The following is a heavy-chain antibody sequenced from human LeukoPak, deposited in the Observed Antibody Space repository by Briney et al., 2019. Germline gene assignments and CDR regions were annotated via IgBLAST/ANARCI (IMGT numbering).Heavy chain of an antibody. V-gene: IGHV3-33*01. D-gene: IGHD3-22*01. CDR3: ARDFGFSPSSGYSFDY. CDR2: IWYDGSNR. J-gene: IGHJ4*02. CDR1: GFTFSRYG. Sequence: GGSLRLSCAAPGFTFSRYGMHWVRQAPGKGLEWVAVIWYDGSNRQYVDSVKGRFTISRDNSKNTLYLQMNSLRADDTAVYYCARDFGFSPSSGYSFDYWGQGTLVTVSS.